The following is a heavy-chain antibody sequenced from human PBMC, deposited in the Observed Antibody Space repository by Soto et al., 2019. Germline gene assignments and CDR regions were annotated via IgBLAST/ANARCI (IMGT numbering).Heavy chain of an antibody. V-gene: IGHV3-74*01. J-gene: IGHJ6*01. Sequence: EVQLVESGGGLVQPGGSLRLSCAASGFSFNTYWMHWVRQAPGKGLVWVSRISADGSITNHAYSVRGRFTISRDNAKNTVYLQMNRLRAEDTAVYYCAIGLRGYYGMDVWGQGTKVTVSS. CDR1: GFSFNTYW. CDR3: AIGLRGYYGMDV. CDR2: ISADGSIT.